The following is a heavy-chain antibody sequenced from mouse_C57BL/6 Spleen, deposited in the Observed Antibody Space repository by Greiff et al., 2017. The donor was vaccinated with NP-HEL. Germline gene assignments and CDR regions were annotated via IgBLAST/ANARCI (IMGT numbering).Heavy chain of an antibody. Sequence: EVQGVESGGGLVQPGGSMKLSCVASGFTFSNYWMNWVRQSPEKGLEWVAQIRLKSDNYATHYAESVKGRFTISRDDSKSSVYLQMNNLRAEDTGIYYCTAWEYDGSWYFDVWGTGTTVTVSS. CDR3: TAWEYDGSWYFDV. D-gene: IGHD2-3*01. CDR2: IRLKSDNYAT. V-gene: IGHV6-3*01. J-gene: IGHJ1*03. CDR1: GFTFSNYW.